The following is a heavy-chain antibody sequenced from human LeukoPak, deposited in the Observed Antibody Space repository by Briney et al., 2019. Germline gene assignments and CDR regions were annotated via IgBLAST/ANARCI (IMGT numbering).Heavy chain of an antibody. CDR3: ARRRGYRVYYFDY. J-gene: IGHJ4*02. Sequence: SETLSLTCAVYGGSFSGYYWSWIRQPPGKGLEWIGEINHSGSTNCNPSPKSRVTRSVDTSKNQFSLKLSSVTAADTAVYYCARRRGYRVYYFDYWGQGTLVTVSS. D-gene: IGHD6-13*01. CDR2: INHSGST. V-gene: IGHV4-34*01. CDR1: GGSFSGYY.